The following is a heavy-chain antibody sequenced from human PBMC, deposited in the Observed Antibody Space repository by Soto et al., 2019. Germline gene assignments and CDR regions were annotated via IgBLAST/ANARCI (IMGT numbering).Heavy chain of an antibody. CDR3: ARGRSGDPRYFDY. Sequence: LETLSLPYTVSCDSINDYYWTWILQPPGKGLEWIGYLYYIGTTNYNPSLKSRVTILLDTSKKQFSLRLNSVTAADTAMYYCARGRSGDPRYFDYWGQGTLVTVSS. CDR2: LYYIGTT. CDR1: CDSINDYY. D-gene: IGHD3-3*01. V-gene: IGHV4-59*01. J-gene: IGHJ4*02.